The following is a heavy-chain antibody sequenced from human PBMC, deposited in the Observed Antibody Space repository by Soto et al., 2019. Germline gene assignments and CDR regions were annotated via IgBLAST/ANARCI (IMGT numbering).Heavy chain of an antibody. Sequence: SETLSLTCAVYGGSFSGYYWSWIRQPPGKGLEWIGEINHSGSTNYNPSLKSRVTISVDTSKNQFSLKLSSVTAEDTAVYYCEREGVRIVIMINYFDYWGQENLVTVSS. CDR2: INHSGST. D-gene: IGHD2-8*01. CDR1: GGSFSGYY. V-gene: IGHV4-34*01. J-gene: IGHJ4*02. CDR3: EREGVRIVIMINYFDY.